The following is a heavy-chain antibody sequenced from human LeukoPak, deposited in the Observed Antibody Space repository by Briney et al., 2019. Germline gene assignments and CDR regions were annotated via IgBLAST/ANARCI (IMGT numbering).Heavy chain of an antibody. J-gene: IGHJ4*02. CDR3: ARNFGGGDSSGPYY. D-gene: IGHD3-22*01. CDR1: GFTFNDYG. V-gene: IGHV3-20*04. CDR2: INWNGGRT. Sequence: GGSLRLSCAASGFTFNDYGMSWVRQAPGKGLEWVSGINWNGGRTGYADSMKGRFIISRDNAKNSLYLQVNSLRAEDKALYYCARNFGGGDSSGPYYWGQGTLVTVSS.